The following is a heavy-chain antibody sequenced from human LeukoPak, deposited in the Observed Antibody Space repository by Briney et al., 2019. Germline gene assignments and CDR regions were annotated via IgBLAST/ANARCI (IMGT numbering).Heavy chain of an antibody. J-gene: IGHJ5*02. Sequence: ASVKVSCKASGYTFTSYGISWVRQAPGQGLEWMGWISAYNGNTNYAQKLQGRVTMTTDTSTSTAYVELRSLRSDDTAVYYCATTSPMVRGGWFDPWGQGTLVTVSS. CDR1: GYTFTSYG. V-gene: IGHV1-18*01. D-gene: IGHD3-10*01. CDR3: ATTSPMVRGGWFDP. CDR2: ISAYNGNT.